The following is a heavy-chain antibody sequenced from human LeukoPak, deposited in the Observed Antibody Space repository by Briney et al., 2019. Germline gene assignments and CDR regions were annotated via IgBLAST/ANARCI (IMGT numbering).Heavy chain of an antibody. D-gene: IGHD3-3*01. CDR3: ARGRWDVLRFLGWLPSRYYGYYMDV. V-gene: IGHV4-34*01. Sequence: SETLSLTCAVYGGSFSGYYWSWIRQPPGKGLEWIGEINHSGSTNYNPSLKSRVTISVDTSKNQFSLKLSSVTAADTAVYYCARGRWDVLRFLGWLPSRYYGYYMDVWGKGTTVTVSS. CDR1: GGSFSGYY. CDR2: INHSGST. J-gene: IGHJ6*03.